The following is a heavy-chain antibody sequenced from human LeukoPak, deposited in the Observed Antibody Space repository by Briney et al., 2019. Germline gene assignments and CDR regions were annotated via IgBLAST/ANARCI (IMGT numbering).Heavy chain of an antibody. J-gene: IGHJ4*02. CDR1: GFPFSTYA. V-gene: IGHV3-23*01. D-gene: IGHD6-19*01. CDR2: VGDTGIGT. Sequence: PGGSLRLSCAAPGFPFSTYAFSWVRQAPGKGLEWVAAVGDTGIGTNYADSVKGRFTISRDNSRNTVSLQMNTLRAEDTALYYCAKHVLFSSGWYFDYWGQGTLVTVSS. CDR3: AKHVLFSSGWYFDY.